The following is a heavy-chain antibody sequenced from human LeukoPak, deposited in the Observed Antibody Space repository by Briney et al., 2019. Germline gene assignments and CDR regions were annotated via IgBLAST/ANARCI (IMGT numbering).Heavy chain of an antibody. CDR3: ASRLILDYDSSGYPDAFDI. J-gene: IGHJ3*02. CDR2: ISGSGGST. V-gene: IGHV3-23*01. CDR1: GFTFSSYG. Sequence: GGSLRLSCAASGFTFSSYGMSWVRQAPGKGLEWVSAISGSGGSTYYADSVKGRFTISRDNSKNTLYLQMNSLRAEDTAVYYCASRLILDYDSSGYPDAFDIWGQGTMVTVSS. D-gene: IGHD3-22*01.